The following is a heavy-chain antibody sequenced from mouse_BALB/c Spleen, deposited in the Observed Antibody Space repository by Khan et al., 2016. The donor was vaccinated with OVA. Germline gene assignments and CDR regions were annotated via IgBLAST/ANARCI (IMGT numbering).Heavy chain of an antibody. Sequence: QVQLQQYGAELAKPGASVKMSCKASGYTFINYWILWVKQRPGQGLEWIGYINPSTGYTEYNQNFKDKATLTADKSSSTAYMQLSRLTSEDSAVYYCARRGLRWDFDYWGQGTTLTVSS. V-gene: IGHV1-7*01. D-gene: IGHD1-1*01. CDR3: ARRGLRWDFDY. CDR1: GYTFINYW. J-gene: IGHJ2*01. CDR2: INPSTGYT.